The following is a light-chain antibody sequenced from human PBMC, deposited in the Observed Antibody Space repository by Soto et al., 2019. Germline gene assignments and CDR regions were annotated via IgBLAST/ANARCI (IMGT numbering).Light chain of an antibody. CDR3: QQTYTTPRT. J-gene: IGKJ1*01. CDR2: ATS. CDR1: QTASNY. V-gene: IGKV1-39*01. Sequence: DTQMTQSPSYLSASVGDRISITCRARQTASNYVNWYQQKPGKAPTLLISATSTLQSEVTSMFRGSGSGTDLTLTITSLQPEDFATYYCQQTYTTPRTFGQGTKVAIK.